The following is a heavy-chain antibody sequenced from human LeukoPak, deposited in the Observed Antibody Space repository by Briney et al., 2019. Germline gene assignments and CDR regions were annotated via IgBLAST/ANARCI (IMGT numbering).Heavy chain of an antibody. V-gene: IGHV3-53*01. CDR1: GXTVSSNH. J-gene: IGHJ4*02. CDR3: ARAWALAGLYFDY. D-gene: IGHD2-15*01. Sequence: PGGSLRLSCAASGXTVSSNHVTWVRQAPGKGLEWVSVIYSGGSTYYADSVKGRFIISRDNSRNTLYLQMNNLRAEDTAVYYCARAWALAGLYFDYWGQGTLVTVSS. CDR2: IYSGGST.